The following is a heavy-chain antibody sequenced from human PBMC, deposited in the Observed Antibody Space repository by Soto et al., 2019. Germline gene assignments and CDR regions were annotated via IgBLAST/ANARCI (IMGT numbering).Heavy chain of an antibody. CDR3: ARCLHCSNGGIFDP. D-gene: IGHD2-8*01. J-gene: IGHJ5*02. Sequence: PSETLSLTCAVSGGSISSSNWWSWVRQPPGKGLEWIGEIYYSGSTNYNPSLKSRVTISVDKSKNQLSLKLSPVTAADTAVYYCARCLHCSNGGIFDPWGQGALVTVSS. CDR2: IYYSGST. CDR1: GGSISSSNW. V-gene: IGHV4-4*02.